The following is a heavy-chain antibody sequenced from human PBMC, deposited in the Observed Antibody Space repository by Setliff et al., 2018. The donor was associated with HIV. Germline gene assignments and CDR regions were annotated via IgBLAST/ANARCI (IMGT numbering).Heavy chain of an antibody. CDR2: ISYDGSNK. J-gene: IGHJ6*02. D-gene: IGHD4-17*01. Sequence: PGGSLRLSCAASGFTFSSYAMHWVRQAPGKGLEWVAVISYDGSNKYYADSVKGRFTISRDNSKNTLYLQMNSLRAEDTAVYYCARRAVTTTYYYYGMDVWGQGTTVTVSS. CDR3: ARRAVTTTYYYYGMDV. CDR1: GFTFSSYA. V-gene: IGHV3-30*04.